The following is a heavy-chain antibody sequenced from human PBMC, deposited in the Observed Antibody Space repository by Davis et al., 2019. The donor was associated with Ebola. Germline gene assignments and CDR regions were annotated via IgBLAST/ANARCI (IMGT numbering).Heavy chain of an antibody. V-gene: IGHV3-30*03. Sequence: GESLKISCAASGFTFSSYGMHWVRQAPGKGLEWVAVISYDGSNKYYADSVKGRFTISRDNSKNTLYLQMNSLRAEDTAVYYCARLVAAASLYYYYYYGMDVWGQGTTVTVSS. CDR1: GFTFSSYG. D-gene: IGHD2-15*01. CDR2: ISYDGSNK. J-gene: IGHJ6*02. CDR3: ARLVAAASLYYYYYYGMDV.